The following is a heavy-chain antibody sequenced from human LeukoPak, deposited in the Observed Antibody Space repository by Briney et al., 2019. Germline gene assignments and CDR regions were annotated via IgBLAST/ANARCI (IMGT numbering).Heavy chain of an antibody. J-gene: IGHJ5*02. CDR1: GGSISGYY. CDR2: IYTSGST. Sequence: SETLSLSCTVSGGSISGYYWSWIRQPAGKGLEWIGRIYTSGSTNYNPSLKSRVTMSVDTSKNQFSLKLSSVTAADTAVYYCARGGSMSAGIFDPWGQGTLVTVSS. CDR3: ARGGSMSAGIFDP. D-gene: IGHD6-13*01. V-gene: IGHV4-4*07.